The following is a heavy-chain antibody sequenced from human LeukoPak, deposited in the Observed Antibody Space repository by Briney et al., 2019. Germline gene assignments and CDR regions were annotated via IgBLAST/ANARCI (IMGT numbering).Heavy chain of an antibody. V-gene: IGHV1-69*05. J-gene: IGHJ6*03. CDR1: GGTFSSYA. D-gene: IGHD5-12*01. Sequence: SVKVSCKASGGTFSSYAISWVRQAPGQGLEWMGGIIPIFGTANYAQKSQGRVTITTDESTSTAYMELSSLRSEDTAVYYCARDISGYDFYYMDVWGKGTTVTVSS. CDR2: IIPIFGTA. CDR3: ARDISGYDFYYMDV.